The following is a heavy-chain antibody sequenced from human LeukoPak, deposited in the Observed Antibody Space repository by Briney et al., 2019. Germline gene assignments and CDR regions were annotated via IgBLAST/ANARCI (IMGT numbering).Heavy chain of an antibody. D-gene: IGHD3-10*01. V-gene: IGHV4-39*01. J-gene: IGHJ4*02. CDR3: ARHLRFYGSGSYPFDY. Sequence: PSETLSLSCTVSGGSISSSSYYWGCIRQPPGKGLEWIGSIYYSGSTYYNPSLKSRVTISVDTSKNQFSLKLSSVTAADTAVYYCARHLRFYGSGSYPFDYWGQGTLVTVSS. CDR1: GGSISSSSYY. CDR2: IYYSGST.